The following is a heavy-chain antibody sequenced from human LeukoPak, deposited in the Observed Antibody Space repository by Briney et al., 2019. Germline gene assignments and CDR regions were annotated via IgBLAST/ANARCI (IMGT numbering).Heavy chain of an antibody. J-gene: IGHJ5*02. Sequence: GGSLRLSCAAAGFTFSDYGMNWVRQAPGKGLEWVSGISGSGISTYYADSVKGRFTISRDNSKNTLYLQMNSLRAEDTAVYYCAKDYDYVWGSYRPRNWFDPWGQGTLVTVSS. CDR1: GFTFSDYG. CDR2: ISGSGIST. CDR3: AKDYDYVWGSYRPRNWFDP. V-gene: IGHV3-23*01. D-gene: IGHD3-16*02.